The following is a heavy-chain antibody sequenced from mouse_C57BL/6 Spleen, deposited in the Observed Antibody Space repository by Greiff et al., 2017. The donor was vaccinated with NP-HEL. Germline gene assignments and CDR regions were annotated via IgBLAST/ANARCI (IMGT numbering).Heavy chain of an antibody. J-gene: IGHJ2*01. D-gene: IGHD2-3*01. V-gene: IGHV1-22*01. CDR3: AKIYDGYYDDY. CDR2: INPNNGGT. CDR1: GYTFTDYN. Sequence: EVMLVESGPELVKPGASVKMSCKASGYTFTDYNMHWVKQSHGKSLEWIGYINPNNGGTSYNQKFKGKATLTVNKSSSTAYMELRSLTSEDSAVYYCAKIYDGYYDDYWGQGTTLTVSS.